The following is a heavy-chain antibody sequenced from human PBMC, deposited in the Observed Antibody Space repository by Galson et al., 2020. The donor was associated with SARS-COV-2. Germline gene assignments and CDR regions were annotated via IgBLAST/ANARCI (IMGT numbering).Heavy chain of an antibody. CDR3: AREGRSTVTNNWFDP. CDR2: ISVYNGYT. J-gene: IGHJ5*02. D-gene: IGHD4-4*01. V-gene: IGHV1-18*01. CDR1: GYTFDNHA. Sequence: ASVKVSCKASGYTFDNHALNWVRQAPGQGLEWMGWISVYNGYTNYAQKFQGRVTMTTDTSTSTAYMELTSLRSDDTALHFCAREGRSTVTNNWFDPWGPGTLVTVSS.